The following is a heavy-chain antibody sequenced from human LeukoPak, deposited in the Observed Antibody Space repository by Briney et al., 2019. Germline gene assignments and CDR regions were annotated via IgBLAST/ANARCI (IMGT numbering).Heavy chain of an antibody. CDR1: GGSFSGYY. Sequence: KPSETLSLTCAVYGGSFSGYYRSWIRQPPGKGLEWIGYIYYSGSTNYNPSLKSRVTISVDTSRNQFSLKLNSVTAADTAVYYCARELRYSYGYGMDVWGQGATVTVSS. D-gene: IGHD5-18*01. CDR3: ARELRYSYGYGMDV. CDR2: IYYSGST. V-gene: IGHV4-59*01. J-gene: IGHJ6*02.